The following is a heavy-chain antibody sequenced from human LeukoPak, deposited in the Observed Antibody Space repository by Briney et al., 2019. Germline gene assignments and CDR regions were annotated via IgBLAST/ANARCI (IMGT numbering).Heavy chain of an antibody. D-gene: IGHD6-19*01. CDR1: GDSVSSNSAA. CDR3: AREVAGTFAFDY. J-gene: IGHJ4*02. V-gene: IGHV6-1*01. Sequence: SQTLSLTCAISGDSVSSNSAAWNWIRQSPSRGLEWLGRTYYRSKLYNDYTVYAVSVKSRITINPDTSKNQVSLQLNSVTPKDTAVYYCAREVAGTFAFDYWGQGTLVTVSS. CDR2: TYYRSKLYN.